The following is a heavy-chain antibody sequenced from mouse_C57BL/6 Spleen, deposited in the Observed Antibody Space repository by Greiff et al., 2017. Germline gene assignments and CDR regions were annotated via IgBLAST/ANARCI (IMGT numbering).Heavy chain of an antibody. Sequence: EVMLVESGGGLVKPGGSLKLSCAASGFTFSRYSMSWVRQSPEKGLEWVATISGGGGNTYYPDSVKGRFTISRDKAKNTLYLQMSSLRSEDTALYYCATYYYDSYAMDYWGQGTSVTVSS. D-gene: IGHD1-1*01. J-gene: IGHJ4*01. CDR2: ISGGGGNT. CDR3: ATYYYDSYAMDY. CDR1: GFTFSRYS. V-gene: IGHV5-9*01.